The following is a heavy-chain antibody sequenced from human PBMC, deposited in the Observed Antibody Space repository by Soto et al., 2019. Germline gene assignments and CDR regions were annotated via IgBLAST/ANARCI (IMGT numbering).Heavy chain of an antibody. CDR2: IYYSGST. CDR1: GGSISSSSYY. CDR3: AHITTVRGVDAFDI. J-gene: IGHJ3*02. D-gene: IGHD3-10*01. V-gene: IGHV4-39*01. Sequence: SETLSLTCTVSGGSISSSSYYWGWIRQPPGKGLEWIGSIYYSGSTYYNPSLKSRVTISVDTSKNQFSLKLSSVTAADTAVYYCAHITTVRGVDAFDIWGQGTMVTVSS.